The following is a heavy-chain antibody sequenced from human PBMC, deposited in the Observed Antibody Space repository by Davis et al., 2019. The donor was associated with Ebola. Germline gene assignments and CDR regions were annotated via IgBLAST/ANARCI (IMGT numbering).Heavy chain of an antibody. J-gene: IGHJ6*01. CDR3: ARDPGSGYDTWSLDV. D-gene: IGHD5-12*01. V-gene: IGHV3-11*01. CDR2: ATSGVLRT. Sequence: PGGSLRLSCTASGFSFSPFWMAWVRHAPGKGPEWLSYATSGVLRTSYARSVEGRFNTSRYKAKNSLYLQMNDLRGDGTATYYWARDPGSGYDTWSLDVCGQGTMVTVSS. CDR1: GFSFSPFW.